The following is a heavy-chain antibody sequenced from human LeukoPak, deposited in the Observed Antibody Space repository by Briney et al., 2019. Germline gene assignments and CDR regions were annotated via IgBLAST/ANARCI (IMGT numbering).Heavy chain of an antibody. CDR2: IKQDGSEK. Sequence: TGEALRLSCAASGFTFSDYWMTWVRQAPGKGLEWVANIKQDGSEKYYVDSVKGRFTISRDNAKNSLYLQMNSLRAEDTAVYYCAKEVGGSGSFWGQGTLVTVSS. CDR3: AKEVGGSGSF. CDR1: GFTFSDYW. J-gene: IGHJ4*02. D-gene: IGHD3-10*01. V-gene: IGHV3-7*01.